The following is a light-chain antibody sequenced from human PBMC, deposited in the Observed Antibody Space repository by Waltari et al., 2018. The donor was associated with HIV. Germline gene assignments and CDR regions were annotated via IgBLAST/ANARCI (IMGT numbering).Light chain of an antibody. Sequence: TQYPATLSVSPGERATLSCRASQSVSDYLAWYHQKPGQPPRLLSYDTSAMASVVPARFIGSCSGTDFTLTISSLEAEDVGFFYCQQRSGRPLYTFGQGTRLDLK. CDR1: QSVSDY. CDR3: QQRSGRPLYT. V-gene: IGKV3-11*01. CDR2: DTS. J-gene: IGKJ2*01.